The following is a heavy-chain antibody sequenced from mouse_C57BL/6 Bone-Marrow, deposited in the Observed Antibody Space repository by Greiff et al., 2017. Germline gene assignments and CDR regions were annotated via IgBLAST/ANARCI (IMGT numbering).Heavy chain of an antibody. D-gene: IGHD3-3*01. J-gene: IGHJ1*03. CDR3: TTAGDCASLYWYFDV. CDR2: IDPEDGDT. CDR1: GFNIKDYY. V-gene: IGHV14-1*01. Sequence: VQLQQSGAELVRPGASVKLSCTASGFNIKDYYMHWVKQRPEQGLEWIGRIDPEDGDTEYAPKFQGKATMTADTSSNTAYLQLSSLTSEDTAVYYCTTAGDCASLYWYFDVWGTGTTVTVSS.